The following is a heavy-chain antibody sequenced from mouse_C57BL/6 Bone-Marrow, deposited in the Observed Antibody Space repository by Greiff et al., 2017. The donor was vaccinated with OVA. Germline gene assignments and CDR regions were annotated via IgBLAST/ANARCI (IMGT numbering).Heavy chain of an antibody. V-gene: IGHV2-2*01. J-gene: IGHJ4*01. CDR2: IWSGGST. D-gene: IGHD2-2*01. Sequence: VQLKESGPGLVQPSQSLSITCTVSGFSLTSYGVHWVRQSPGKGLEWLGVIWSGGSTDYNAAFISRLSISKDNSKSQVFFKMNSLQADDTAIYYCARNLLWLRRGAMDYWGQGTSVTVSS. CDR1: GFSLTSYG. CDR3: ARNLLWLRRGAMDY.